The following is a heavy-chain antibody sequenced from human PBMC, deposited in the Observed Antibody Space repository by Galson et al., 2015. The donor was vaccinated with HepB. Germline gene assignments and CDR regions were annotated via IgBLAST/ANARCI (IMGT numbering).Heavy chain of an antibody. V-gene: IGHV3-23*01. CDR3: VKGAGGS. J-gene: IGHJ5*02. D-gene: IGHD6-19*01. CDR2: KSGSGNST. Sequence: SLRLSCAASGFTFSNYAMGWVRQTPDKGLQWVAVKSGSGNSTYHADSVKGRFTISRDNSKNRVYLEMNSLRVDDTALYHCVKGAGGSWGQGTPVTVSS. CDR1: GFTFSNYA.